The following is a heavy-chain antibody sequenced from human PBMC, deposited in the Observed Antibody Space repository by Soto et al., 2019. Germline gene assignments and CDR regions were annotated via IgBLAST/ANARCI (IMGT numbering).Heavy chain of an antibody. CDR3: AGTGWGEYNWNYGEYYYMDV. Sequence: PSETLSLTCAVYGGSFSGYYWSWIRQPPGKGLEWIGEINHSGSTNYNPSLKSRVTISVDTSKNQFSLKLSSVTAADTAVYYCAGTGWGEYNWNYGEYYYMDVWGKGTTVTVSS. V-gene: IGHV4-34*01. CDR2: INHSGST. CDR1: GGSFSGYY. D-gene: IGHD1-7*01. J-gene: IGHJ6*03.